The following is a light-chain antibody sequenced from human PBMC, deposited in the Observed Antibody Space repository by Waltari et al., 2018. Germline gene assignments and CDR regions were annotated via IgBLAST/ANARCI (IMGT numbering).Light chain of an antibody. Sequence: QSAPTPPASVSGPPGPSITISCPGTDRDLCSYDFVSWFQTHPGKAPHLIIYEVSNRPSGFSKRVSASKSGNTASLTISGLQAEDEADYYCSSYTTSSAPGVFGTGTRVTVL. J-gene: IGLJ1*01. CDR2: EVS. V-gene: IGLV2-14*01. CDR1: DRDLCSYDF. CDR3: SSYTTSSAPGV.